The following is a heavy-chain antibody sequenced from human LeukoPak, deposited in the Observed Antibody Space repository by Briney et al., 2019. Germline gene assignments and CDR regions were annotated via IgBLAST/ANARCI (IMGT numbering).Heavy chain of an antibody. Sequence: GGSLRLSCAASGFIFSSYSMNWVRQAPGKGLEWVASMSVGSGLIYYAESVRGRFTVSRDNAKNSLYLQMKSLRADDTAVYFCAREFEGTASGAGYWGQGTLVTVSS. J-gene: IGHJ4*02. V-gene: IGHV3-21*01. D-gene: IGHD3-16*01. CDR2: MSVGSGLI. CDR1: GFIFSSYS. CDR3: AREFEGTASGAGY.